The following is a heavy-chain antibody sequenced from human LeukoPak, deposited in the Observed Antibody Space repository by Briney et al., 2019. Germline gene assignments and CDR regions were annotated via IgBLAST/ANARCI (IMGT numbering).Heavy chain of an antibody. CDR1: GGIFSSYA. CDR3: ARVVLGRRWLQSSYYYGMDV. V-gene: IGHV1-69*01. Sequence: SVKVSCRASGGIFSSYAISWVRQAPGQGLEWMGGIIPIFGTPNYAQKFQGRVTITADESTSTAYMELSSLRSEDTAVYYCARVVLGRRWLQSSYYYGMDVWGQGTTVTVSS. J-gene: IGHJ6*02. D-gene: IGHD5-24*01. CDR2: IIPIFGTP.